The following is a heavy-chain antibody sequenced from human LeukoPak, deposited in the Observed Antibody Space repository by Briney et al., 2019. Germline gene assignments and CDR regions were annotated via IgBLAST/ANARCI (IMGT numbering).Heavy chain of an antibody. CDR2: ISPYNGNT. V-gene: IGHV1-18*01. D-gene: IGHD3-3*01. Sequence: GASVKVSCKASGYTFTSYGISWVRQAPGQGLEWMGWISPYNGNTNYAQKLQGRVTMTTDTSTSTAYMELRTLRSDDTAVYYCARDFWSGPNGVRWFDPWGQGTLVTVSS. J-gene: IGHJ5*02. CDR3: ARDFWSGPNGVRWFDP. CDR1: GYTFTSYG.